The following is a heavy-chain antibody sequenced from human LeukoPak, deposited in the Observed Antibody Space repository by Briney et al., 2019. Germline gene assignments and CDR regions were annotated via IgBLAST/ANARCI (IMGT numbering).Heavy chain of an antibody. Sequence: PGGSLRLSCAASGFTFSSYSMSWVRQAPGKGLEWVSAISGSGGSTYYADSVKGRFTISRDNSKNTLYLQMNSLRAEDTAVYYCAKALLYYYDSSGYLEYFQHRGQGTLVTVSS. D-gene: IGHD3-22*01. CDR3: AKALLYYYDSSGYLEYFQH. CDR2: ISGSGGST. V-gene: IGHV3-23*01. CDR1: GFTFSSYS. J-gene: IGHJ1*01.